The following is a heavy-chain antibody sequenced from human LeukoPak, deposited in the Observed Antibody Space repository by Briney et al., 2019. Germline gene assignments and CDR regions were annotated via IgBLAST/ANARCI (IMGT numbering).Heavy chain of an antibody. CDR3: ARGVAPDIVVVPAATRGLDY. V-gene: IGHV4-34*01. J-gene: IGHJ4*02. D-gene: IGHD2-2*01. CDR1: GGPFSGYY. CDR2: INHSGST. Sequence: SETLSLTCAVYGGPFSGYYWSWIPQPPGKGLEWIGEINHSGSTNYNPSLKSRVTISVDTSKNQFSLKLSSVTAADTAVYYRARGVAPDIVVVPAATRGLDYWGQGTLVTVSS.